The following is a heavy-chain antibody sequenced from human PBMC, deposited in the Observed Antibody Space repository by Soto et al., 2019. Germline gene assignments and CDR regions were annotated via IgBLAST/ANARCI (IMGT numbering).Heavy chain of an antibody. Sequence: GESLKISCAASGFTFTRYSMNWVRQAPGKGLEWVSSISSTTNYIYYGDSMKGRFTISRDNAKNSLYLEMNSLRAEDTAVYYCARESEDLTSNFDYWGQGALVTVSS. CDR1: GFTFTRYS. CDR2: ISSTTNYI. CDR3: ARESEDLTSNFDY. J-gene: IGHJ4*02. V-gene: IGHV3-21*06.